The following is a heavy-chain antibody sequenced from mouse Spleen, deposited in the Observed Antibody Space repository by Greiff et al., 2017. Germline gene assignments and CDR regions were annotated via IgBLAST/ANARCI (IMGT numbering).Heavy chain of an antibody. J-gene: IGHJ2*01. V-gene: IGHV5-12-2*01. CDR3: ARRRDGYSDY. CDR2: ISNGGGST. Sequence: EVQRVESGGGLVQPGGSLKLSCAASGFTFSSYTMSWVRQTPEKRLEWVAYISNGGGSTYYPDTVKGRFTISRDNAKNTLYLQMSSLKSEDTAMYYCARRRDGYSDYWGQGTTLTVSS. D-gene: IGHD2-3*01. CDR1: GFTFSSYT.